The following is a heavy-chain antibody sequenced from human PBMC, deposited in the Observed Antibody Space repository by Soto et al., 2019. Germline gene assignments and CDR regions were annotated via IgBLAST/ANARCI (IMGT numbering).Heavy chain of an antibody. CDR3: AKDHVDTAMVWDFDY. CDR1: GFTFSSYA. J-gene: IGHJ4*02. D-gene: IGHD5-18*01. CDR2: ISGSGGST. V-gene: IGHV3-23*01. Sequence: EVQLLESGGGLVQPGGSLRLSCAASGFTFSSYAMSWVRQAPGKGLEWVSAISGSGGSTYYADSVQGRFTISRDNSKNTLYLQMNSRRAEDTAVYYCAKDHVDTAMVWDFDYWGQGTLVTVSS.